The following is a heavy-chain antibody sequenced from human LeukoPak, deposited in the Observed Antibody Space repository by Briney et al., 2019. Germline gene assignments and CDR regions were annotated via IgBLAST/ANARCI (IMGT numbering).Heavy chain of an antibody. D-gene: IGHD1-26*01. CDR2: ISSSSSYI. J-gene: IGHJ4*02. V-gene: IGHV3-21*01. CDR3: ARDVSYSGSSSNFDY. Sequence: GGSLRLSCAASGFTFSSYSMNWVRQAPGKGLEWVSSISSSSSYIYYADSVKGRFTISRDNAKNSLYLQMNSLRAEDTAVCYCARDVSYSGSSSNFDYWGQGTLVTVSS. CDR1: GFTFSSYS.